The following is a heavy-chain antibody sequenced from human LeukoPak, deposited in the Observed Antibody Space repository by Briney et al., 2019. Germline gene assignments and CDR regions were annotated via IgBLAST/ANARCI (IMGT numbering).Heavy chain of an antibody. J-gene: IGHJ3*01. D-gene: IGHD3-10*01. CDR3: AKDRGEFDAFDV. V-gene: IGHV3-9*01. CDR2: ISWNSGSI. CDR1: GFTFDDYA. Sequence: GGSLRLSCAASGFTFDDYAMHWVRQAPGKGLEWVSGISWNSGSIGYADSVKGRFTISRDNAKNSLYLQMNSLRAEDTALYYCAKDRGEFDAFDVWGQGTMVTVSS.